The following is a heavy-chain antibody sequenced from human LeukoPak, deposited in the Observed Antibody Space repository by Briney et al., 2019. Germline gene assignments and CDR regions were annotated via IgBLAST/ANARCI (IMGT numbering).Heavy chain of an antibody. V-gene: IGHV4-4*07. CDR2: IYSGGSI. J-gene: IGHJ4*02. D-gene: IGHD5-12*01. CDR1: GVSISSYY. Sequence: SETLSLTCTVSGVSISSYYWSWVRQPVGKGLEWIGRIYSGGSINYNPSLKSRISMSVDTSKNQFSLKLTSVTAADTAVYYCARDFNGGYGQLDYWGQGTLVTVSS. CDR3: ARDFNGGYGQLDY.